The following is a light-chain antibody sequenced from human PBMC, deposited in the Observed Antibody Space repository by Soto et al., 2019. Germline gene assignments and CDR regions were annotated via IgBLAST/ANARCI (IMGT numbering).Light chain of an antibody. Sequence: QSVLTQPPSMSGAPGQRVTISCTGNSSKIGAGYDVHWYQQLPGTAPKLLIYGNSNRPSGVPDRFSGSKSGTSASLAITGLQAEDEADYYCQSYDSSLSAPYVFGTGTKVTVL. CDR1: SSKIGAGYD. CDR3: QSYDSSLSAPYV. CDR2: GNS. V-gene: IGLV1-40*01. J-gene: IGLJ1*01.